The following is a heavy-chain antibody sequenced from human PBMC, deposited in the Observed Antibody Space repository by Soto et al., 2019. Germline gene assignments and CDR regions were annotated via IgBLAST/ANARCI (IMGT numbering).Heavy chain of an antibody. CDR2: IYRGGST. Sequence: EVQLVESGGGLVQPGGSLRLSCAASGFTVSSKYMSWVRQAPGKGLEWVSVIYRGGSTYYADSVNGRFTISRDNSESTIVGRWSSLGAADTAVYYCAREATHAGYRYGYPDFWGRGTLVTV. V-gene: IGHV3-66*01. D-gene: IGHD5-18*01. CDR1: GFTVSSKY. J-gene: IGHJ4*02. CDR3: AREATHAGYRYGYPDF.